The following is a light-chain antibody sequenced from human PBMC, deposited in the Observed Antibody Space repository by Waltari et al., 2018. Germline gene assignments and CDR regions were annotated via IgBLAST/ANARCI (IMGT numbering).Light chain of an antibody. CDR2: EVT. CDR3: CSYAGSIAS. V-gene: IGLV2-23*02. CDR1: SSAIGTYNV. J-gene: IGLJ1*01. Sequence: QSALTQPASVSGSPGQSITISCTGTSSAIGTYNVVSWYQQHPGKAPKLLIYEVTKRPSGVSNRFSGSKSGNTASLTLSGLQAEDEADYYCCSYAGSIASFGTGTKVAVL.